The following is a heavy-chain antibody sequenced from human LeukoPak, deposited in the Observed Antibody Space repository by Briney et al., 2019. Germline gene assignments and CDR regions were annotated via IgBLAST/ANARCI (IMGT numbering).Heavy chain of an antibody. CDR3: ARGYDFWSGYIGGD. Sequence: PGGSLRLSCAASGFTFSNYWMSWVRQAPGKGLEWVANIKQDGSEKYYVDSVKGRFTISRDNAKNSLYLQMNSLRAEDTAVYYCARGYDFWSGYIGGDWGQGTLVTVSS. V-gene: IGHV3-7*01. J-gene: IGHJ4*02. CDR2: IKQDGSEK. D-gene: IGHD3-3*01. CDR1: GFTFSNYW.